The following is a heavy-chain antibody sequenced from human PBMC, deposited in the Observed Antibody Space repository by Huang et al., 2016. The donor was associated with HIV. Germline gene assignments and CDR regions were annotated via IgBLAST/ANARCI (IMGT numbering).Heavy chain of an antibody. J-gene: IGHJ4*02. CDR1: GFSFSSCN. D-gene: IGHD6-13*01. V-gene: IGHV3-48*01. CDR2: IRETGSVI. Sequence: EEQLVESGGGLVQPGGSLRLSCAASGFSFSSCNMNWVRQAPGKGLEWISYIRETGSVITYADSVKGRFTVSRDNAKNSLYLQMDSLRAEDTAVYYCARGYSSSWLYNWGQGTLVTVSS. CDR3: ARGYSSSWLYN.